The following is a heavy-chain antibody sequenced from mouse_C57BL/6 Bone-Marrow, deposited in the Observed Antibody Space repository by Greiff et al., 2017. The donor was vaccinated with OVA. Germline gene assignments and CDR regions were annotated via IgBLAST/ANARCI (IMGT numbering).Heavy chain of an antibody. J-gene: IGHJ2*01. CDR3: TRSPLTGDY. V-gene: IGHV1-15*01. Sequence: QVQLQQSGAELVRPGASVTLSCKASGYTFTDYEMHWVKQTPVHGLEWIGAIDPETGGTAYNQKFKGKAILTADKSSSTAYMELRSLTSEDSAVYYCTRSPLTGDYWGQGTTLTVSS. CDR1: GYTFTDYE. D-gene: IGHD4-1*01. CDR2: IDPETGGT.